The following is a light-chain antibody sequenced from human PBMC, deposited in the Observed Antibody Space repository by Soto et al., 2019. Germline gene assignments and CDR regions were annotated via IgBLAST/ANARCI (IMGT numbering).Light chain of an antibody. CDR2: RTS. CDR3: QQYDSSPRT. J-gene: IGKJ1*01. V-gene: IGKV3-20*01. CDR1: QSVSSSY. Sequence: EIVLTQSPGTLSLSPGERATLSCRASQSVSSSYLAWYQQKPGQAPRLLIYRTSSRATGIPDRFSGSGSGTDFTLTISRLEPEDFAVYWCQQYDSSPRTFGQGTKVDIK.